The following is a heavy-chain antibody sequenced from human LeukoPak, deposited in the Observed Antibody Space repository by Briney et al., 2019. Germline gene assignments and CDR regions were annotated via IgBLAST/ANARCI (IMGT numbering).Heavy chain of an antibody. V-gene: IGHV3-23*01. CDR2: ISGSGGST. J-gene: IGHJ4*02. Sequence: PGGSLRLSCEASGFTFSTYGINWVRQAPGKGLEWVSAISGSGGSTYYADSVKGRFTISRDNAKNSLYLQMNSLRAEDTAVYYCAREGYSGSPLGYWGQGTLVTVSS. D-gene: IGHD1-26*01. CDR1: GFTFSTYG. CDR3: AREGYSGSPLGY.